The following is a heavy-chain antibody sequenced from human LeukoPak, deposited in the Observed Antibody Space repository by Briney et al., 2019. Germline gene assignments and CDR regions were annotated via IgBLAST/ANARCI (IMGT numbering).Heavy chain of an antibody. CDR1: GLTFTNAW. CDR3: TTTPTKYYDFWSAYNDY. CDR2: IASKTDGGTT. Sequence: GGSLRLSCAASGLTFTNAWMNWVRQAPGKGLEWVGRIASKTDGGTTDYAAPVKGRFTISRDDSKNTLYLQMNSLKTEDTAVYYCTTTPTKYYDFWSAYNDYWGQGTLVTVSS. V-gene: IGHV3-15*04. J-gene: IGHJ4*02. D-gene: IGHD3-3*01.